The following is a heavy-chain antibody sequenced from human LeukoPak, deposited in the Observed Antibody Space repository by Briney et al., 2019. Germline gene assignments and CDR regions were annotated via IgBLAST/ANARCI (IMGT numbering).Heavy chain of an antibody. J-gene: IGHJ4*02. V-gene: IGHV1-69*05. CDR3: ARDNGDYID. Sequence: GASVKVSCKASGGTFSSYPISWVRQAPGQGLEWMGRIIPIFGTTNYAQKFQGRVTITTDESTSTVYMELSSLRSEDTAVYYCARDNGDYIDWGQGTQVTVSS. CDR2: IIPIFGTT. D-gene: IGHD4-17*01. CDR1: GGTFSSYP.